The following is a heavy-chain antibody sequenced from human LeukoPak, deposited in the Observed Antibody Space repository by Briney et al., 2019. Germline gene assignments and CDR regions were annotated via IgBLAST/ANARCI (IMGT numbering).Heavy chain of an antibody. D-gene: IGHD5-12*01. CDR2: FDPEDGET. J-gene: IGHJ4*02. Sequence: ASVKVSCKVSGYTLTELSMHWVRQAPGKGLEWMGGFDPEDGETIYAQKFQGRVTMTEDTSTDTAYMELSSLRSEDTVVYYCATVKALAGGYDGPTPFDYWGQGTLVTVSS. CDR1: GYTLTELS. V-gene: IGHV1-24*01. CDR3: ATVKALAGGYDGPTPFDY.